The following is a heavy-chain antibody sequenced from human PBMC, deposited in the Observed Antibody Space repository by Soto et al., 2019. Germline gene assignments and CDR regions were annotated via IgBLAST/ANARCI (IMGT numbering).Heavy chain of an antibody. CDR2: INHRGST. D-gene: IGHD3-9*01. CDR1: GGSLSGYY. J-gene: IGHJ4*02. V-gene: IGHV4-34*01. Sequence: SETLSLTCAVYGGSLSGYYWSWIRQPPGKGLEWIGEINHRGSTNYNPSLKSRVTISVDTSKNQFSLKMTTVTAADTAVYYCARSENDILTGYYNWGQGTLVTVSS. CDR3: ARSENDILTGYYN.